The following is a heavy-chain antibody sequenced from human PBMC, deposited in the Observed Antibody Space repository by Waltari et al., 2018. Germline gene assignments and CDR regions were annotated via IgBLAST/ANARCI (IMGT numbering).Heavy chain of an antibody. V-gene: IGHV1-69*12. CDR2: IIPIFGTA. CDR1: VVTFRSYA. CDR3: ARESPLGGWLQFDY. D-gene: IGHD3-16*01. J-gene: IGHJ4*02. Sequence: QVQLGQSGPEAEMPGSSVTVSCKASVVTFRSYAISWVRQAAGQGLEWMGGIIPIFGTATYAQKFQGRVTITADESTSTAYMELSSLRSEDTAVYYCARESPLGGWLQFDYWGQGTLVTVSS.